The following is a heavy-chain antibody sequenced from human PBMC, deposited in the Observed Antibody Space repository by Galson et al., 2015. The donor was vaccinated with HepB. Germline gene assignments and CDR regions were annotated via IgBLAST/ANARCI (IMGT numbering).Heavy chain of an antibody. CDR3: AKDFPVDYYDSSEGFDP. CDR1: GFSFSNSW. J-gene: IGHJ5*02. Sequence: SLRLSCAASGFSFSNSWMTWVRQAPGKGLEWVATKKQDGSEKYSVDFVKGRFTISRDNSKNTLYLQMNSLRAEDTAVYYCAKDFPVDYYDSSEGFDPWGQGTLVTVSS. V-gene: IGHV3-7*03. D-gene: IGHD3-22*01. CDR2: KKQDGSEK.